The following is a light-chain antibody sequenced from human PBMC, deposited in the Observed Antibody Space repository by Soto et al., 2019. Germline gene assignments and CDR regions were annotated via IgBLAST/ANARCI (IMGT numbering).Light chain of an antibody. Sequence: QSVLTQSPSASASLGASVKLTCTLSSGHSSYAIAWHQQQPEKGPRYLMKLNSDGSHSKGDGIPARFSGSSSGAERYLTISSLQSEDEADYYCQTWDTGIRVVFAGGTKLTVL. J-gene: IGLJ2*01. CDR2: LNSDGSH. V-gene: IGLV4-69*01. CDR3: QTWDTGIRVV. CDR1: SGHSSYA.